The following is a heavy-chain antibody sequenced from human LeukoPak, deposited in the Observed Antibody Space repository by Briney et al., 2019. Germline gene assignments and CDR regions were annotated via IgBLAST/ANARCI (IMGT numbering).Heavy chain of an antibody. Sequence: SQTLSLTCTVSGGSISRGGYYWNWIRQHPREGLEWIGYFYYSRTTSYNPSLKSRATISVDTSNNQFSLKLSSVTAADTAVYYCARGDYGLYFFDYWGRGTLVTVSS. CDR3: ARGDYGLYFFDY. D-gene: IGHD4-17*01. J-gene: IGHJ4*02. CDR1: GGSISRGGYY. CDR2: FYYSRTT. V-gene: IGHV4-31*03.